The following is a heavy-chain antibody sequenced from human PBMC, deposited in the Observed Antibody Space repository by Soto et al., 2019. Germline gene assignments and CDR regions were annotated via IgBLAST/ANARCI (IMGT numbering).Heavy chain of an antibody. CDR1: GGSISSSSYY. Sequence: SETLSLTCTVSGGSISSSSYYWGWIRQPPGKGLEWIGSIYYSGSTYYNPSLKSRVTISVDTSKNQFSLKLSSVTAADTAVYYCARFLGGSYLNWFDPWGQGTLVTVSS. J-gene: IGHJ5*02. D-gene: IGHD3-16*01. V-gene: IGHV4-39*01. CDR3: ARFLGGSYLNWFDP. CDR2: IYYSGST.